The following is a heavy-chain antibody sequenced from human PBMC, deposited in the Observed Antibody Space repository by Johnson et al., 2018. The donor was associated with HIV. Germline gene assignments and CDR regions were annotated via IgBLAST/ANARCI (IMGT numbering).Heavy chain of an antibody. CDR3: ARACRDGYTCDAFDI. CDR2: INSGGST. J-gene: IGHJ3*02. V-gene: IGHV3-66*01. D-gene: IGHD5-24*01. CDR1: GLTVSSNY. Sequence: EVQLVESGGGLVQPGGSLRLSCAASGLTVSSNYMSWVRQGPGKGLEWVSVINSGGSTYYADSVRGRFSISRDNSKNTLYLQMNSLRAEDTAVYYCARACRDGYTCDAFDIWGQGTMVTVSS.